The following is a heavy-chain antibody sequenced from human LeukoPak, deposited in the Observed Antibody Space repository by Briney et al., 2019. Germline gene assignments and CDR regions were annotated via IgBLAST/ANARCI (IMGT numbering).Heavy chain of an antibody. D-gene: IGHD1-26*01. Sequence: ASVTVSCKASGYTFTSYAMHWVRQAPGQGLEWMGWISAYNGNTNYAQKLQGRVTMTTDTSTSTAYMELRSLRSDDTAVYYCARAVVGATRPHDYWGQGTLVTVSS. CDR3: ARAVVGATRPHDY. V-gene: IGHV1-18*01. CDR2: ISAYNGNT. J-gene: IGHJ4*02. CDR1: GYTFTSYA.